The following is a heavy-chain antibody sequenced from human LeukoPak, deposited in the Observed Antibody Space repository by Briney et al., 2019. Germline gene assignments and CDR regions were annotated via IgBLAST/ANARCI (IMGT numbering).Heavy chain of an antibody. CDR2: ISYDGSNK. J-gene: IGHJ4*02. CDR3: AKGLPYDYVWGSYRSGIDY. Sequence: GRSLRLSCAASGFTFSSYGMHWVRQAPGKGLEWVAVISYDGSNKYYADSVKGRFTISRDNSKNTLYLQMNSLRAEDTAVYYCAKGLPYDYVWGSYRSGIDYWGQGTLVTVSS. D-gene: IGHD3-16*02. V-gene: IGHV3-30*18. CDR1: GFTFSSYG.